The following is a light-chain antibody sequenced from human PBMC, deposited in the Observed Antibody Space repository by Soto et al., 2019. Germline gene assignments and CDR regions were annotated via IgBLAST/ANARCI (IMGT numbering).Light chain of an antibody. CDR1: SSNFGAGYD. Sequence: QSALTQPPSVPGAPGKRVTISCTGGSSNFGAGYDVHWYQQLPGTAPKLLIYTSPSRPSGGPDRFSGSKSGTSASLAIPGLQAEDEADYYCQSYDSSLSRYVFGAGSKVTVL. CDR3: QSYDSSLSRYV. V-gene: IGLV1-40*01. CDR2: TSP. J-gene: IGLJ1*01.